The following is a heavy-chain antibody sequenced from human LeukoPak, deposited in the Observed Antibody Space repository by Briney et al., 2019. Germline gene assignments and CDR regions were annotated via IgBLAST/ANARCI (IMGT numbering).Heavy chain of an antibody. D-gene: IGHD3-10*01. J-gene: IGHJ5*02. CDR1: GGTFSSYA. CDR3: AGCSSPLLWFGELSRDNWFDP. Sequence: ASVKVSCKASGGTFSSYAISWVRQAPGQGLEWMGRIIPILGIANYAQKFQGRVTITADKSTSTAYMELSSLRSEDTGVYYCAGCSSPLLWFGELSRDNWFDPWGQGTLVTVSS. CDR2: IIPILGIA. V-gene: IGHV1-69*04.